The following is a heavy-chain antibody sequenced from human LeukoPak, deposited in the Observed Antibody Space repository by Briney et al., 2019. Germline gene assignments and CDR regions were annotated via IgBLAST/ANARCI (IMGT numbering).Heavy chain of an antibody. V-gene: IGHV3-7*01. CDR3: ARDMGWQQFDQ. D-gene: IGHD5-24*01. Sequence: GGSLRLSCVASRFTFSNYWMTWVRQAPGKGLERVANIKKDGGETYYMESVKGRFNISRDNARNSLYLQMNSLTVEDTAVYYCARDMGWQQFDQWGQGTLVTVSS. CDR2: IKKDGGET. CDR1: RFTFSNYW. J-gene: IGHJ4*02.